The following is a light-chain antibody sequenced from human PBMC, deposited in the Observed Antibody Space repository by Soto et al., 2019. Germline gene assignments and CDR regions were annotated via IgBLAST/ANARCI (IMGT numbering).Light chain of an antibody. CDR1: QRVSSY. J-gene: IGKJ1*01. CDR2: DDS. Sequence: EIVLTQSPATLSLSPGERATLSCRASQRVSSYLAWYQQKPGQAPRLLIYDDSNRATGIPARFSGSGSGTDFTLTISSLQPEDFAVYYCQQRSNWPRTFGQGTKVEIK. V-gene: IGKV3-11*01. CDR3: QQRSNWPRT.